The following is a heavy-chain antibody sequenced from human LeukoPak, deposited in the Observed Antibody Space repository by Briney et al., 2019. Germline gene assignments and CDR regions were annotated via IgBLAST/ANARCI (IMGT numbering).Heavy chain of an antibody. CDR3: VKVYPTLTTSSVLGN. D-gene: IGHD4-17*01. CDR2: ISYDGNNQ. J-gene: IGHJ4*02. V-gene: IGHV3-30*18. CDR1: GFTFSSYW. Sequence: GGSLRLSCAASGFTFSSYWMSWVRQAPGKGLEWVAAISYDGNNQHYGDPVKGRFTISRDNSKNTVFLQIDTLRTEDSAVYYCVKVYPTLTTSSVLGNWGQGTLVTVSS.